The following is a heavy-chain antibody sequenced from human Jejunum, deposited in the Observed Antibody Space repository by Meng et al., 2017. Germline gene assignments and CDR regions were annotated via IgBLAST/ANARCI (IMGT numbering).Heavy chain of an antibody. CDR2: FYYSGST. J-gene: IGHJ4*02. CDR1: GGSISVGGYY. D-gene: IGHD6-19*01. Sequence: GSLRLSCTVSGGSISVGGYYWAWIRQPPGRGLEWIGSFYYSGSTYYNPSLKSRVTISLDTSKNQFSLNLSSVTAADTAVYYCARCIAVAYSPVDYWGQGTLVTVSS. CDR3: ARCIAVAYSPVDY. V-gene: IGHV4-39*07.